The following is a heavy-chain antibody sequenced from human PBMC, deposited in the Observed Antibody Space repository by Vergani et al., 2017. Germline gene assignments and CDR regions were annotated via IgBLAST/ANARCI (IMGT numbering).Heavy chain of an antibody. J-gene: IGHJ5*02. CDR2: INHSGST. CDR1: GGSFSGYY. D-gene: IGHD3-22*01. V-gene: IGHV4-34*01. Sequence: QVQLQQWGAGLLKPSETLSLTCAVYGGSFSGYYWSWIRQPPGKGLEWIGEINHSGSTNYNPSLKSRVTISVDTSKNQFSLKLSSVTAADTAVYYCARDANYYDSSGYQGSFDPWGQGTLVTVSS. CDR3: ARDANYYDSSGYQGSFDP.